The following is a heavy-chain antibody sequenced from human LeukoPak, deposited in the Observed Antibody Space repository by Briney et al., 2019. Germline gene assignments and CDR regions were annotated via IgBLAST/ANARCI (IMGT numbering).Heavy chain of an antibody. Sequence: GGSLRLSCAAYGFSFSEYAMSWVRQAPGKGLEWVSIISGSGRTTDYADSVKGRFTISRDNSKNTLYLQMNSLRVEDTAIYYCARGETGACLGHWGQGILVTVSS. CDR3: ARGETGACLGH. CDR1: GFSFSEYA. D-gene: IGHD1-1*01. CDR2: ISGSGRTT. V-gene: IGHV3-23*01. J-gene: IGHJ5*02.